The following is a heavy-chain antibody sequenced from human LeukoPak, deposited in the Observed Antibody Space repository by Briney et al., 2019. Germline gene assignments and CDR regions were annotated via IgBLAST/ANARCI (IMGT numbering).Heavy chain of an antibody. Sequence: PGGSLRLSCAASGFTFSSYSTNWVRQAPGKGLEWVSSISSSSGYIYYADSVKGRFTISRDNAKNSLYLQMNSLTAEDTAVYYCARALTQYYDSSGYDYWGQGTLVTVSS. J-gene: IGHJ4*02. CDR2: ISSSSGYI. CDR1: GFTFSSYS. CDR3: ARALTQYYDSSGYDY. V-gene: IGHV3-21*01. D-gene: IGHD3-22*01.